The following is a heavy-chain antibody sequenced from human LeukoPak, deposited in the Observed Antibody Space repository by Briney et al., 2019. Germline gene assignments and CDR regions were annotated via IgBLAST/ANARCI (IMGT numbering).Heavy chain of an antibody. CDR2: ISGSGGDP. CDR3: AKMASAKGATQGRGFLQFDF. V-gene: IGHV3-23*01. CDR1: GLTFNNFA. Sequence: PGGPLRLPCAACGLTFNNFAMSGVRQAPGKGLEWVSPISGSGGDPKSVDSVKGRFVISRDNSKNSLYLQLNSLRPEDAAVYYCAKMASAKGATQGRGFLQFDFWGQGTLVTVS. D-gene: IGHD3-10*01. J-gene: IGHJ4*02.